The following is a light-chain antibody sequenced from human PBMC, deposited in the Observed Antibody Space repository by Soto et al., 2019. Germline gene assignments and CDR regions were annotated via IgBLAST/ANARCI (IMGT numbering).Light chain of an antibody. Sequence: IVVTQSPVTMSLSPGSRATLSCRSSQSVSSSYLAWYQQKPGQAPRLLIYGASSRATSIPHRFSDSGSGTDFTLTINRLEPEDFAVYYCQQYVYSPQTFGQGGKVDIK. J-gene: IGKJ1*01. CDR2: GAS. CDR1: QSVSSSY. V-gene: IGKV3-20*01. CDR3: QQYVYSPQT.